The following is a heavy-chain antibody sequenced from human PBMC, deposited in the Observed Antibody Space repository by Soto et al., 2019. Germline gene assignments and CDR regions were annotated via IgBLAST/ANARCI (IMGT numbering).Heavy chain of an antibody. CDR1: GFTFSNFV. J-gene: IGHJ6*02. Sequence: EVQLLEFGGGLVQPGGSLRLSCAASGFTFSNFVMNWVRQAPGQRLEWVSTISGSDGAIYYADSVKGRFTISRDNSKNTLYLQMNSLRGDDTAIYCCAKDGSGIPLDVWGQGTAVTVSS. CDR2: ISGSDGAI. V-gene: IGHV3-23*01. D-gene: IGHD3-10*01. CDR3: AKDGSGIPLDV.